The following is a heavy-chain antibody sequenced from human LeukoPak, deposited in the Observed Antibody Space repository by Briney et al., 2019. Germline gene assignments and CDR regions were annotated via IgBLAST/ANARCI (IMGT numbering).Heavy chain of an antibody. CDR3: VRDGPSWGLL. CDR1: GGPIGTYY. D-gene: IGHD7-27*01. Sequence: SETLSLTCTVSGGPIGTYYWSWIRQPAGKGLEWIGRIFTTGGANYNPSLKSRVTMSLDTSKNLFSLKLNSVTAADTAVYYCVRDGPSWGLLWGQGALVTVSS. CDR2: IFTTGGA. V-gene: IGHV4-4*07. J-gene: IGHJ4*02.